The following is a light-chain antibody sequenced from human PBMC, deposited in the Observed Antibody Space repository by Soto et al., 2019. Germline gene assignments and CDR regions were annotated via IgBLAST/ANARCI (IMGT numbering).Light chain of an antibody. J-gene: IGKJ4*01. Sequence: ETVLTHSPSTLSLSPGGTAALDCGASQSVSISYVAWYQQRPGQAPRLLIDGASSRATGIPDRFSGSGSGTDFTLTISSLESEDSGIYCCQHRYYWLTFGGGTRVDIK. V-gene: IGKV3D-20*02. CDR3: QHRYYWLT. CDR1: QSVSISY. CDR2: GAS.